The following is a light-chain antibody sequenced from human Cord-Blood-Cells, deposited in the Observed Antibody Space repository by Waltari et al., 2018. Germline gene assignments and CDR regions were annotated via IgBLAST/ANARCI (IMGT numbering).Light chain of an antibody. CDR1: QSVSSY. CDR3: QQRSNWPTWT. V-gene: IGKV3-11*01. J-gene: IGKJ1*01. Sequence: EIVLTQSPATLSLSPGEGATLSCRASQSVSSYLAWYQQKPGQAPRLLIYDASNRATGIPARFSGSGSGTDFTLTISSLEPEDFAVYYCQQRSNWPTWTFGQGTKVEIK. CDR2: DAS.